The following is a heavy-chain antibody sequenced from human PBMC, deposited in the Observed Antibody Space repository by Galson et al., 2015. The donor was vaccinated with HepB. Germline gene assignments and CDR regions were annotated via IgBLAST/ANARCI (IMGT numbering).Heavy chain of an antibody. J-gene: IGHJ6*03. CDR2: INAGNGNT. D-gene: IGHD2-15*01. V-gene: IGHV1-3*01. CDR3: ARAGCSGGSCSYSYYYYMDV. Sequence: SVKVSCKASGYTFTSYAMHWVRQAPGQRLEWMGWINAGNGNTKYSQKFQGRVTITRDTSASTAYMELSSLRSEDTAVYFCARAGCSGGSCSYSYYYYMDVWGKGTTVTVSS. CDR1: GYTFTSYA.